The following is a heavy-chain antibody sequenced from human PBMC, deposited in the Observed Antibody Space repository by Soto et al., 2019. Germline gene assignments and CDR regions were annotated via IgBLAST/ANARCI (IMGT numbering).Heavy chain of an antibody. CDR1: GYTFTSYA. CDR2: INAGNGNT. CDR3: ARVVPIFGVVEYDFDY. Sequence: GASVKVSCKASGYTFTSYAMHWVRQAPGQRLEWMGWINAGNGNTKYSQKFQGRVTITRDTSASTAYMELSSLRSEDTAVYYCARVVPIFGVVEYDFDYWGQGTLVTVSS. J-gene: IGHJ4*02. V-gene: IGHV1-3*01. D-gene: IGHD3-3*01.